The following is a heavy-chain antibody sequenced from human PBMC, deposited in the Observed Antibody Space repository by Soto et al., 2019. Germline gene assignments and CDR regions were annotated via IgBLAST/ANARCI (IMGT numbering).Heavy chain of an antibody. D-gene: IGHD6-25*01. CDR1: GFTFSSYG. J-gene: IGHJ3*02. CDR3: AEISCAADDAFDI. CDR2: ISDDGSNK. V-gene: IGHV3-30*03. Sequence: QVQLVESGGGVVQPGRSLRLSCAASGFTFSSYGMHWVRQAPGKGLEWVAVISDDGSNKYFADSVKGRVTSTRDNSKNTLYVQMNNLRAGSTAVYYCAEISCAADDAFDIWVEGTMVIVSS.